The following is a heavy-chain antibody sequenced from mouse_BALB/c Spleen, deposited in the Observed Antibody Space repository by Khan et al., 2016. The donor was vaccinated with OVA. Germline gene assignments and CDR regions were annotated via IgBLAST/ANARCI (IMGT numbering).Heavy chain of an antibody. CDR3: AGTPYFSYAMDY. V-gene: IGHV9-3-1*01. CDR1: GYTFTSYG. CDR2: INTYTGEP. D-gene: IGHD2-10*01. Sequence: QIQLVQSGPELKKPGETLKISCKASGYTFTSYGMNWVKQSPGKALRWMGWINTYTGEPTYTDDFKGRFAFSLETSASTAYLQINNLKNEDTATXVCAGTPYFSYAMDYWGQGTSVTVSS. J-gene: IGHJ4*01.